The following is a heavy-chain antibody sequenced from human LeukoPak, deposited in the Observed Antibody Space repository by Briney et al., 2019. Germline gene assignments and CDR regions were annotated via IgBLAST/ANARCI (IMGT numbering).Heavy chain of an antibody. CDR2: IYYSGST. Sequence: SETLSLTCTVSGGSVSSGSYYWSWIRQPPGKGLEWIGYIYYSGSTNYNPSLKSRVTISVDTSKNQFSLKLSSVTAADTAVYYCARGRVYYYDSSGYYATRPNFDYWGQGTLVTVSS. J-gene: IGHJ4*02. V-gene: IGHV4-61*01. CDR3: ARGRVYYYDSSGYYATRPNFDY. CDR1: GGSVSSGSYY. D-gene: IGHD3-22*01.